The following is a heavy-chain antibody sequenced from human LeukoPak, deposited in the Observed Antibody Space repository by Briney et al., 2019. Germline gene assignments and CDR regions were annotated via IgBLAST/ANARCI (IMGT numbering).Heavy chain of an antibody. CDR3: ARVLFPSGPTHCFDP. CDR2: IIPIFGTA. Sequence: ASVKVSCKASGGTFSSYAISWVRQAPGQGLEWMGGIIPIFGTANYAQKFQGRVTITADESTSTAYMELSSLRSEDTAVYYCARVLFPSGPTHCFDPWGQGTLVTVSS. V-gene: IGHV1-69*13. D-gene: IGHD2-21*01. CDR1: GGTFSSYA. J-gene: IGHJ5*02.